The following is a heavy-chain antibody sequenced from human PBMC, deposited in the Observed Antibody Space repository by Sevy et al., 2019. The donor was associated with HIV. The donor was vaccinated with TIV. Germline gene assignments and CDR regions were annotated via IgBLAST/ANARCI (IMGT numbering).Heavy chain of an antibody. V-gene: IGHV3-49*03. D-gene: IGHD3-16*01. CDR2: IKSKTNGGQT. CDR3: TRVRGTISPYYYYGMDV. Sequence: GGSLRLPCTASGFTFGDYVMSWCRQAPGKGLEWVGFIKSKTNGGQTEYAGSGKGRFTISRDDSKSIAYLQMNSLKTEDTAVYYCTRVRGTISPYYYYGMDVWGQGTTVTVSS. J-gene: IGHJ6*02. CDR1: GFTFGDYV.